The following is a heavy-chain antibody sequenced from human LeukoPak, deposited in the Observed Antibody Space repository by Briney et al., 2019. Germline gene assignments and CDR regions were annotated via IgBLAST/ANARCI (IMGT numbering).Heavy chain of an antibody. CDR3: ARHDFYSNYPHNWFDP. J-gene: IGHJ5*02. V-gene: IGHV4-38-2*01. CDR1: SYSISSGYF. D-gene: IGHD4-11*01. CDR2: FYHSGST. Sequence: PSETLSLTCAVSSYSISSGYFWGWIRQPPGKGLEWIGSFYHSGSTHYNPSLRSRVTISVDTSKNQFSLNLSSVTAADTAVYYCARHDFYSNYPHNWFDPWGQGTLVTISS.